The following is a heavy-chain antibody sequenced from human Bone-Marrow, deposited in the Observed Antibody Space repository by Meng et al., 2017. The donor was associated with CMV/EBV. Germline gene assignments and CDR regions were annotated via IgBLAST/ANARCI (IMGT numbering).Heavy chain of an antibody. V-gene: IGHV3-23*01. D-gene: IGHD2-21*01. J-gene: IGHJ6*02. CDR2: ISGSSYAD. CDR3: SSIRDYGMDV. Sequence: GGSLRLSCAASGFTFSNYAMNWVRQAAGRGLEWVSGISGSSYADYYADSVKGRFTVTRDNPNNSLYLQMSNLRADDTAVYYWSSIRDYGMDVWGQGTTVTVSS. CDR1: GFTFSNYA.